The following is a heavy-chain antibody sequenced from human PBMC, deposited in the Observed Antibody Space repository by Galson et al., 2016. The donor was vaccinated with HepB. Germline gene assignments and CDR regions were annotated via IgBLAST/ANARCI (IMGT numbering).Heavy chain of an antibody. Sequence: SLRLSCAASGFTFSSYGMHWVRQAPGKGLEWVAVISYDGSNKYYADSVKGRFTISRDNSKNTLYLQMNSLRAEDTAVYYCAKESRYGYRAGGYYYGMDVWGQGTTVTVSS. D-gene: IGHD5-18*01. CDR2: ISYDGSNK. J-gene: IGHJ6*02. CDR1: GFTFSSYG. CDR3: AKESRYGYRAGGYYYGMDV. V-gene: IGHV3-30*18.